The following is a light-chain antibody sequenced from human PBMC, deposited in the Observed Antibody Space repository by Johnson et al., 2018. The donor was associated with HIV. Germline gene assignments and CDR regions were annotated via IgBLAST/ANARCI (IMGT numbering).Light chain of an antibody. Sequence: SVLTQPPSVSAAPGQKVTISCSGSSSNIGNNYVSWYQQLPGTAPKLLIYDNNKRPSGISDRFSGSKSGTSATLGITGLQTGDEADFYCGTWDSSLGAFVFGTGTKFTVL. CDR2: DNN. CDR3: GTWDSSLGAFV. J-gene: IGLJ1*01. V-gene: IGLV1-51*01. CDR1: SSNIGNNY.